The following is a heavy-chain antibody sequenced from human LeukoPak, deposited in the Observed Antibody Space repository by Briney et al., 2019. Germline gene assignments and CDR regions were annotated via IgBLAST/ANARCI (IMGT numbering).Heavy chain of an antibody. J-gene: IGHJ4*02. D-gene: IGHD1-7*01. V-gene: IGHV4-4*07. CDR1: GGSISSYY. Sequence: SETLSLTCTVSGGSISSYYWSWIRQPAGKGLEWIGRIYTSASTNYNPSLKSRVTMSVDTSKNQFSLKLSSVTAADTAVYFCARLRVAGTTFDYWGQGTLVTVSS. CDR3: ARLRVAGTTFDY. CDR2: IYTSAST.